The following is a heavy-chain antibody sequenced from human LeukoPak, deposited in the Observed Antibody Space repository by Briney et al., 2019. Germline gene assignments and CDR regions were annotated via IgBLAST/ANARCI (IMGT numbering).Heavy chain of an antibody. CDR2: IYSGGTT. CDR3: AKAADYYGSGNYRD. J-gene: IGHJ4*02. V-gene: IGHV3-53*01. D-gene: IGHD3-10*01. Sequence: PGGSLRLSCAASGFTVSSNHLSWVRQAPGKGLEWVSLIYSGGTTHYADSVKGRFTISRDNSKNTLYLQMNSLRAEDTAVYYCAKAADYYGSGNYRDWGQGTLVTVSS. CDR1: GFTVSSNH.